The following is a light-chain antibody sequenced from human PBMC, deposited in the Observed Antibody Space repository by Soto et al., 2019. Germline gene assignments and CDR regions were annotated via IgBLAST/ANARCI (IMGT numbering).Light chain of an antibody. V-gene: IGKV1-33*01. CDR1: QDISNY. Sequence: DIQMTQSPSSLSASVGDRVTITCRASQDISNYLNWYQQRPRKAPKLLIYDASNLERGVPSRFSRTGFGTHFTFAMTSLQPEDDATYYCQQFDSLPISFDQGTRLEIK. CDR3: QQFDSLPIS. J-gene: IGKJ5*01. CDR2: DAS.